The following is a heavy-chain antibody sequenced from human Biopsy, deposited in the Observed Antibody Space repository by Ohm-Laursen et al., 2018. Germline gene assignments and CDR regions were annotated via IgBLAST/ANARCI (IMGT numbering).Heavy chain of an antibody. Sequence: ASVKVSCKASEDILARYAIVWVRQAPGQGLEWMGGIVSYFQRPSYAEKFEDRVTFSIDRSASTINMELSGLNIDDTAVYYCAIEGGTYSKPFDYWGQGSQVIVSS. CDR1: EDILARYA. CDR2: IVSYFQRP. CDR3: AIEGGTYSKPFDY. V-gene: IGHV1-18*01. D-gene: IGHD1-26*01. J-gene: IGHJ4*02.